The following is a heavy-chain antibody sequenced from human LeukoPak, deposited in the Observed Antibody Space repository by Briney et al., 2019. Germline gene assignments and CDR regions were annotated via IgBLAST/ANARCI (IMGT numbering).Heavy chain of an antibody. J-gene: IGHJ5*02. Sequence: SETLSLTCTVSGGSISTYYWNWIRQPPGKGLEWIGYIYYSGSTNYNPSLKSRVTISLDMSKNHFSLKLRSMTAADTAVYYCARQPPLYSTGWFDPWGQGTLVTVSS. CDR3: ARQPPLYSTGWFDP. CDR1: GGSISTYY. CDR2: IYYSGST. D-gene: IGHD2-8*02. V-gene: IGHV4-59*08.